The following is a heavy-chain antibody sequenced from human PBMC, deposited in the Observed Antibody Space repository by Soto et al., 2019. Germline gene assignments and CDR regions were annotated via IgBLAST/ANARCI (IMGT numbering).Heavy chain of an antibody. CDR1: GFTFSSYA. D-gene: IGHD2-8*01. Sequence: EVQLLESGGGLVQPGGSLRLSCAASGFTFSSYAIIWVRQAPGKGLEWVSTITGGGDGTDYADSVKDRFTISRDNAKDTVYLQMNSLRDENTDIYYCPRKGPGSLKTYCPYGSSIYAFDLWGQETMVTVSS. CDR2: ITGGGDGT. V-gene: IGHV3-23*01. CDR3: PRKGPGSLKTYCPYGSSIYAFDL. J-gene: IGHJ3*01.